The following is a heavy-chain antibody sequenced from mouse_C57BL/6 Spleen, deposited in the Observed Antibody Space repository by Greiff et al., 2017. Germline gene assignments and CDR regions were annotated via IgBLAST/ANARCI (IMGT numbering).Heavy chain of an antibody. CDR1: GYTFTSSW. D-gene: IGHD1-1*01. J-gene: IGHJ2*01. Sequence: QVQLQQPGAELVKPGASVKVSCKASGYTFTSSWMHWVKQRPGQGLEWIGRIHPSDSDTNYNQKFKGKATLTVDKSSSTAYMQLSSLTSEDSAVYYCGSPISYGGSYFDYWGQGTTLTVSS. CDR2: IHPSDSDT. CDR3: GSPISYGGSYFDY. V-gene: IGHV1-74*01.